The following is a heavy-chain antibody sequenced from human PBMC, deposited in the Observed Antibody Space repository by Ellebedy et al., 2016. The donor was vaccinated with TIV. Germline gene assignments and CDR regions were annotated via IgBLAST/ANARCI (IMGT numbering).Heavy chain of an antibody. CDR3: ARGTGAALGKGYFDD. J-gene: IGHJ4*02. V-gene: IGHV3-43D*03. D-gene: IGHD6-13*01. CDR2: ISWDSVNT. Sequence: PGGSLRLSCAASGFTFGAYAMHWVRQAPGKGLEWVSLISWDSVNTYYADSVKGRFTISRENSKNSLYLQMNSLTTEDTALYYCARGTGAALGKGYFDDWGQGTLVTVSS. CDR1: GFTFGAYA.